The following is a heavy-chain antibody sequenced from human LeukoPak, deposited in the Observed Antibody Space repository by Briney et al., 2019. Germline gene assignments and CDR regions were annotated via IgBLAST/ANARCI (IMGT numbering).Heavy chain of an antibody. CDR3: AKDLYPYGSGSYYTLSFDP. CDR1: GFTFSSYA. CDR2: ISGSGGST. Sequence: GGSLRLSCAASGFTFSSYAMSWVRQAPGKGLEWVSAISGSGGSTYYADSVKGRFTISRDNSKNTLYLQMNSLRAEDTAVYYCAKDLYPYGSGSYYTLSFDPWGQGTLVTVS. V-gene: IGHV3-23*01. D-gene: IGHD3-10*01. J-gene: IGHJ5*02.